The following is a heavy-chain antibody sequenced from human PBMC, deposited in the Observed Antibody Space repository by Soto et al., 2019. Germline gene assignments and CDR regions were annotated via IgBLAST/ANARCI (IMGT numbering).Heavy chain of an antibody. CDR3: ARVSTIVVVPAATYYFDY. D-gene: IGHD2-2*01. V-gene: IGHV4-59*01. Sequence: SETLSLTCTVSGGSISSYYWSWIRQPPGKGLEWIGYIYYSGSTNYNPSLKSRVTISVDTSKNQFSLKLSSVTAADTAVYYRARVSTIVVVPAATYYFDYWGQGTLVTVSS. J-gene: IGHJ4*02. CDR1: GGSISSYY. CDR2: IYYSGST.